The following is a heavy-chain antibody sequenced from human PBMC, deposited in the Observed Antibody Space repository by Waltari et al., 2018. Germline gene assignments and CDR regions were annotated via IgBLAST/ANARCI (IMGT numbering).Heavy chain of an antibody. Sequence: EVQLVESGGGLVQTGGSLSLSCEASGLSSSESWVSWVRQAPGKGPEWVADIKEDGSKIYYVGSVRGRFTISRDNAKNSLYLQMNSLRVEDTAVYYCARDAPLYTTGWGYDYWGQGILVTVSS. CDR1: GLSSSESW. CDR2: IKEDGSKI. D-gene: IGHD6-19*01. CDR3: ARDAPLYTTGWGYDY. V-gene: IGHV3-7*01. J-gene: IGHJ4*02.